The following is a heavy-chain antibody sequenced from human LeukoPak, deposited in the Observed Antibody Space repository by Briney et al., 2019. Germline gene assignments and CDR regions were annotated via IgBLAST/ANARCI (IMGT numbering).Heavy chain of an antibody. V-gene: IGHV4-39*01. CDR1: GDSISSSSYY. CDR3: ARQRAYYGSGSYYSGFDY. J-gene: IGHJ4*02. CDR2: IYYSGST. Sequence: PSETLSLTCTVSGDSISSSSYYWAWTRQPPGKGLGWIGSIYYSGSTHYNPSLESRVTMSVDTSKNQLSLKLTSLTAADAAVYYCARQRAYYGSGSYYSGFDYWGQGALTTVSS. D-gene: IGHD3-10*01.